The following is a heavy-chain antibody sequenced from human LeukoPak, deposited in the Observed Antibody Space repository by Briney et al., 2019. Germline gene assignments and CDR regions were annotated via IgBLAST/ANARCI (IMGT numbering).Heavy chain of an antibody. J-gene: IGHJ4*02. V-gene: IGHV3-30*04. D-gene: IGHD3-16*01. CDR1: GFTFSSYA. CDR3: ARVGAHSRYYFEY. Sequence: GGSLRLSCAASGFTFSSYAIHWVRQAPGKGLEWVAAISYDGSNKYYAGSVKGRFTISRDNSKNTLYLQMNSLRGEDTAVYYCARVGAHSRYYFEYWGQGTLVTVSS. CDR2: ISYDGSNK.